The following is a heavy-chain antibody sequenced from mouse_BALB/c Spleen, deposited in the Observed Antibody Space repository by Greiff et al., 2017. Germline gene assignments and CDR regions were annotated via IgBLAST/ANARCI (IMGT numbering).Heavy chain of an antibody. V-gene: IGHV5-9-4*01. Sequence: EVHLVESGGGLVKPGGSLKLSCAASGFTFSSYAMSWVRQSPEKRLEWVAEISSGGSYTYYPDTVTGRFTISRDNAKNTLYLEMSSLRSEDTAMYYCARANYYPYAMDYWGQGTSVTVSS. CDR1: GFTFSSYA. CDR3: ARANYYPYAMDY. D-gene: IGHD1-1*01. J-gene: IGHJ4*01. CDR2: ISSGGSYT.